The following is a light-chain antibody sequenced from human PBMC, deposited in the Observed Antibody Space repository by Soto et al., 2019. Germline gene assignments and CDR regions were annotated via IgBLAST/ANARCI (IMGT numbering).Light chain of an antibody. CDR2: AAS. CDR3: HQSYSTTTIT. J-gene: IGKJ5*01. CDR1: QRISSY. Sequence: DIQLPQSPSSMSASVGDRVNITCRASQRISSYLNWYQQKPGKAPKLLIYAASSLQSVVPARFSGCGSGTYGTQSTRTLTREDFDTYYCHQSYSTTTITFGQGTRLEIK. V-gene: IGKV1-39*01.